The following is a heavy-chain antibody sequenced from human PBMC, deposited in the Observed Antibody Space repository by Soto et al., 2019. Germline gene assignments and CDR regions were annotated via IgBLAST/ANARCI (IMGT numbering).Heavy chain of an antibody. CDR2: ISYDGSNK. CDR1: GFTFSSYA. V-gene: IGHV3-30-3*01. D-gene: IGHD6-19*01. CDR3: ARTYSSGWYYFDY. Sequence: GGSLRLSCAASGFTFSSYAMHWVRQAPGKGLEWVAVISYDGSNKYYADSVKGRFTISRDNSKNTLYLQMNSLRAEDTAVYYCARTYSSGWYYFDYWGQGTLVTVSS. J-gene: IGHJ4*02.